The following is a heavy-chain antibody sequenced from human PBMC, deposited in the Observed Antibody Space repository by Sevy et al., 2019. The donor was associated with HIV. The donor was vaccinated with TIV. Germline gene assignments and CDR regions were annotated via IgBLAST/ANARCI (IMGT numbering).Heavy chain of an antibody. D-gene: IGHD1-26*01. Sequence: GGSLRLSCAASGFAFSSYTMNWVRQAPGKGLEWVSSISSSSDYIYYADSVRGRFTISRDNSKNMVFLQLNSLRGDDTAVYYCATGRHGATYGYWGQGTPVTVSS. CDR1: GFAFSSYT. CDR2: ISSSSDYI. CDR3: ATGRHGATYGY. V-gene: IGHV3-21*01. J-gene: IGHJ4*02.